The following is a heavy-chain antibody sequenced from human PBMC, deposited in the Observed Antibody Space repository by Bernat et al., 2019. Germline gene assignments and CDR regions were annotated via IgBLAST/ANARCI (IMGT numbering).Heavy chain of an antibody. CDR1: GFTFSSYW. Sequence: VQLVESGGGLVQPGGSLRLSCTASGFTFSSYWMHWVRQAPGKGLVWVSRVNSDGSSTAYADSVKGRFTISRDNARNTLYLQMNSLRAEDTAVYYCAGVPTCGGVWCKHRGALDIWGNGTMVTVSS. CDR3: AGVPTCGGVWCKHRGALDI. J-gene: IGHJ3*02. V-gene: IGHV3-74*03. D-gene: IGHD2-21*01. CDR2: VNSDGSST.